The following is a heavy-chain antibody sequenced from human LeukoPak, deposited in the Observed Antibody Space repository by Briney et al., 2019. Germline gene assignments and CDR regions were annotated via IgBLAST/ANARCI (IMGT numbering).Heavy chain of an antibody. D-gene: IGHD3-22*01. CDR3: ARGGLPHHYYYMHV. Sequence: ASVKVSCKAPGYTFTGNFMHWVRQAPGQGLEWMGWINPNSGGTNYAQKFQGRVTMTRDTSISTAYMELSRLRSDDSAVYYCARGGLPHHYYYMHVWGKGTTVTVSS. V-gene: IGHV1-2*02. CDR2: INPNSGGT. CDR1: GYTFTGNF. J-gene: IGHJ6*03.